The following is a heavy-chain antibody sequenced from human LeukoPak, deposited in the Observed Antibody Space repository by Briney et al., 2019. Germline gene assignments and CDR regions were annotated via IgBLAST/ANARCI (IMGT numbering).Heavy chain of an antibody. Sequence: SETLSLTCTVSGGSIGSYYWSWIRQPPGKGLEWIGYIYYSGSTNYNPSLKSRVTISVDTSKNQLSLKLSSVTAADTAVYYCARATPSTVTYAFDIWGQGTMVTVSS. V-gene: IGHV4-59*08. CDR2: IYYSGST. J-gene: IGHJ3*02. CDR3: ARATPSTVTYAFDI. CDR1: GGSIGSYY. D-gene: IGHD4-17*01.